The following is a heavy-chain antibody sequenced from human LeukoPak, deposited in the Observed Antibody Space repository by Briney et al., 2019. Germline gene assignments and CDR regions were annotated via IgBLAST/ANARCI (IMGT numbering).Heavy chain of an antibody. CDR2: INAGNGNT. J-gene: IGHJ4*02. CDR3: ARGRGRAVQSHFDY. D-gene: IGHD3-10*01. V-gene: IGHV1-3*01. CDR1: GYTFTSYA. Sequence: ASVNVSCKASGYTFTSYAMHWVRQAPGQRLEWMGWINAGNGNTKYSQKFQGRVTITRDTSASTAYMELSSLRSEDTAVYYCARGRGRAVQSHFDYWGQGTLVTVSS.